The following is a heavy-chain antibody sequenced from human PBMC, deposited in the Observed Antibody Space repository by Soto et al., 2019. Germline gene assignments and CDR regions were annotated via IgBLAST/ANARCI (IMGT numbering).Heavy chain of an antibody. CDR1: GYTFTSYD. Sequence: QVQLVQSGAEVKKPGASVKVSCKASGYTFTSYDINWVRQATGQGLEWMGWMNPNSGNTGYAQKFQGRVTMTRNTSISTSYMELSSLRSEDTAVYFCARERSAAGTGWFDPWGQGTLVTVSS. CDR3: ARERSAAGTGWFDP. D-gene: IGHD6-13*01. CDR2: MNPNSGNT. V-gene: IGHV1-8*01. J-gene: IGHJ5*02.